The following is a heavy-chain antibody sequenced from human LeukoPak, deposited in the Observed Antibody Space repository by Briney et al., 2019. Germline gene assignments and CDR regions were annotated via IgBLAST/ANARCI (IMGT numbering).Heavy chain of an antibody. CDR2: IKQDGSDK. D-gene: IGHD6-19*01. V-gene: IGHV3-7*02. J-gene: IGHJ4*02. Sequence: GGSLRLSRAASGFTFTNYWMTWVRQSPGKGLEWVAYIKQDGSDKYYVDSVEGRFTISRDNAKNSLYLQMNNLRAEDTAVYYCASSFLAGPLDYWGQGTLVTVSS. CDR3: ASSFLAGPLDY. CDR1: GFTFTNYW.